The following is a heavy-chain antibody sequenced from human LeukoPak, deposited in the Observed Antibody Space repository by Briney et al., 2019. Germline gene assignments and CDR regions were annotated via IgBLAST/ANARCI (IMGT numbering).Heavy chain of an antibody. CDR1: GGSISTYY. J-gene: IGHJ3*02. CDR2: IHYSGAT. Sequence: SETLSLTCTVSGGSISTYYWSWIRQPPGKGLEWIGYIHYSGATSYNPSLNSRVTVSVDTSKNQLSLKLNSVTAADTAVYYCAREYRAFEIWGPGTMVTVSS. CDR3: AREYRAFEI. D-gene: IGHD1-1*01. V-gene: IGHV4-59*01.